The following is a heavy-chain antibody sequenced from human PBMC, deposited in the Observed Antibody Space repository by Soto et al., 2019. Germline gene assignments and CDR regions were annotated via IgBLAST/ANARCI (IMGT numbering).Heavy chain of an antibody. Sequence: GASVKVSCTASGYTFTSYDSNWVRQATGQGLEWMGWMNPNSGNTGYAQKFQGRVTMTRNTSISTAYMELSSLRSEDTAVYYCARAPTFMVRGVIIDYWGQGTLVTVSS. J-gene: IGHJ4*02. D-gene: IGHD3-10*01. V-gene: IGHV1-8*01. CDR2: MNPNSGNT. CDR3: ARAPTFMVRGVIIDY. CDR1: GYTFTSYD.